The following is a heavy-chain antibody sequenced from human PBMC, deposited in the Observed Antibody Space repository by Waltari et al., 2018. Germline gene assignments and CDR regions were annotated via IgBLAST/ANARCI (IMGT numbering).Heavy chain of an antibody. CDR1: GGTFSSYA. CDR2: IIPSFGTA. J-gene: IGHJ6*03. V-gene: IGHV1-69*12. CDR3: ARGGAEWLGYYYYMDV. Sequence: QVQLVQSGAEVKKPGSSVKVSCKASGGTFSSYAISWVRQAPGQGLEWMGGIIPSFGTANYARKFQGRVTITADESTSTAYMELSSLRSEDTAVYYCARGGAEWLGYYYYMDVWGKGTTVTISS. D-gene: IGHD3-3*01.